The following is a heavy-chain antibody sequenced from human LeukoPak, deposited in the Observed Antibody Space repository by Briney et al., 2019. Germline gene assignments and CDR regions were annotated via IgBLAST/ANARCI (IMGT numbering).Heavy chain of an antibody. J-gene: IGHJ3*02. D-gene: IGHD6-6*01. V-gene: IGHV4-39*02. CDR3: ARDYSSSSGDAFDI. Sequence: PSETLSLTCTVSGGSISSSSYYWGWIRQPPGKGLEWIGSIYYSGSTYYNPSLKSRATISVDTSKNQFSLKLSSVTAADTAVYYCARDYSSSSGDAFDIWGQGTMVTVSS. CDR1: GGSISSSSYY. CDR2: IYYSGST.